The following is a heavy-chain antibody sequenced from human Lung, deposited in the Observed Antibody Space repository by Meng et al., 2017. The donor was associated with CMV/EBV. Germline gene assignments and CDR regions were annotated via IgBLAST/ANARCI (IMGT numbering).Heavy chain of an antibody. J-gene: IGHJ4*02. CDR3: ARVGGTMVKNGYFDY. V-gene: IGHV1-69*05. CDR1: GYRFNDYG. CDR2: ILPIFGIA. D-gene: IGHD4/OR15-4a*01. Sequence: SVXVSXKASGYRFNDYGVGWVRQAPGQGLEWMGGILPIFGIAKIAQNFQGRVTITTDGSTSTAYMEVSSLRSEDTAVYYCARVGGTMVKNGYFDYWGQGTLVTVSS.